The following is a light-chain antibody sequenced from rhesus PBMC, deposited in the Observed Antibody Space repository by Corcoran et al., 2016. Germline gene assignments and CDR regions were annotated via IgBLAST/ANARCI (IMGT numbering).Light chain of an antibody. Sequence: DIQMTQSPSSLSASVGDTVTITCRASQGISSYLNWFQQKPGKAPKLLIYAASSLESGVPSRFSVSGSVTEFTLTISSLQPEDFAAYYCLQHNNYPCTFGPGTKLDIK. V-gene: IGKV1-28*01. J-gene: IGKJ3*01. CDR1: QGISSY. CDR3: LQHNNYPCT. CDR2: AAS.